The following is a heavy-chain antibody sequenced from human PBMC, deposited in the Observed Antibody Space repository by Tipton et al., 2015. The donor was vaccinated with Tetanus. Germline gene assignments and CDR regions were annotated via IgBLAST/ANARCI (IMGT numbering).Heavy chain of an antibody. J-gene: IGHJ4*02. CDR2: IYPGDSGT. V-gene: IGHV5-51*01. CDR1: GYIFTNYW. CDR3: ARAHCSDGVCNFDF. Sequence: VQLVQSGGEVKKPGESLKISCKGSGYIFTNYWIGWVRQKPGKGLEWMGFIYPGDSGTRYSPSFQGQVTISVDKSINTAYLQWSSLKASDTSMFYCARAHCSDGVCNFDFWGQGALVTVAS. D-gene: IGHD2-15*01.